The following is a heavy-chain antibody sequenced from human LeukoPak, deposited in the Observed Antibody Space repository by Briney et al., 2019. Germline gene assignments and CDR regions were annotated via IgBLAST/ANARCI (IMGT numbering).Heavy chain of an antibody. CDR2: IKQDGSEK. D-gene: IGHD3-22*01. CDR3: ARAGITMIVYDAFDI. Sequence: GGSLRLSCAASGFTFSSYWMSWVRQAPGKGLGWVANIKQDGSEKYYVDSVKGRFTISRDNAKNSLYLQMNSLRAEDTAVYYCARAGITMIVYDAFDIWGQGTMVTVSS. V-gene: IGHV3-7*01. CDR1: GFTFSSYW. J-gene: IGHJ3*02.